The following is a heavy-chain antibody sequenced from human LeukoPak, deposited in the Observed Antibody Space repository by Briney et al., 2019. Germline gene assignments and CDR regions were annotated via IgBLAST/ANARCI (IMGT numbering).Heavy chain of an antibody. V-gene: IGHV4-34*01. J-gene: IGHJ4*02. Sequence: SETLSLTCAVYGGSFSGYYWSWIRQPPGKGLEWIGEINHSGSTNYNPSLKSRVTISVDTSKNQFSLKLSSVTAADTAVYYCARGLHRVWNYPSPIDYWGQGTLVTVSS. CDR2: INHSGST. D-gene: IGHD1-7*01. CDR1: GGSFSGYY. CDR3: ARGLHRVWNYPSPIDY.